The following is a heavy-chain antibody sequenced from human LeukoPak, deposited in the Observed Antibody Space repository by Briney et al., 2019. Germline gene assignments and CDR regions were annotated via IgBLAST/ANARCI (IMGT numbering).Heavy chain of an antibody. D-gene: IGHD4-11*01. CDR1: GFTFRTHG. CDR2: IWSGGSYK. V-gene: IGHV3-33*01. Sequence: PGGSLRLSCAASGFTFRTHGRHWVRQAPGKGLEWVAVIWSGGSYKYYADSVKGRFTISRDFSKNTLYLQMNSLRAEDTAVYYCAREYINYVQDYWGQGTLVTVSS. J-gene: IGHJ4*02. CDR3: AREYINYVQDY.